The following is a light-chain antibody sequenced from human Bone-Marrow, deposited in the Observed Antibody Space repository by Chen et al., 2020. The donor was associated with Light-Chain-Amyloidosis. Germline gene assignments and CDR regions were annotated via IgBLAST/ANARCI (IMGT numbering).Light chain of an antibody. V-gene: IGLV3-25*03. J-gene: IGLJ2*01. Sequence: SYHPTRPPSGSVCPAQTARITCAGDDLPTKYAYWYQQKPGQAPVLVIHRDTERPSGISERFSGSSSGTTATLTISGVQAEDEADYHCQSADSSGTYEVIFGGGTKLTVL. CDR2: RDT. CDR3: QSADSSGTYEVI. CDR1: DLPTKY.